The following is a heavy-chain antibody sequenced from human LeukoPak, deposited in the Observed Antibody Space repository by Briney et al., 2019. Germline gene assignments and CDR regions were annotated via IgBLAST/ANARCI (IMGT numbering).Heavy chain of an antibody. CDR2: ISSSGSTI. J-gene: IGHJ3*02. Sequence: GGSLRLSCAASGFTFSSYEMNWVRKAPGKGLEWVSYISSSGSTIYYADSVKGRFTISRDNAKNSLYLQMNSLRAEDTAVYYCARVEQWLVHGAFDIWGQGTMVTVSS. CDR1: GFTFSSYE. D-gene: IGHD6-19*01. CDR3: ARVEQWLVHGAFDI. V-gene: IGHV3-48*03.